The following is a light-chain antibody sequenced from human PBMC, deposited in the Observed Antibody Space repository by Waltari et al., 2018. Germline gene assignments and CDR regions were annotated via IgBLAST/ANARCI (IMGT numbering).Light chain of an antibody. CDR3: AAWDDNLNGWV. CDR2: GNN. CDR1: SSNIGSNT. V-gene: IGLV1-44*01. J-gene: IGLJ3*02. Sequence: QSVLTQPPSASGTPGQRFAISCSGSSSNIGSNTVNWYQQLPGTAPKLLIYGNNQRPSGVPDRFFGSKSGTSASLSIGGLQSDDEADYYCAAWDDNLNGWVFGGGTMLAVL.